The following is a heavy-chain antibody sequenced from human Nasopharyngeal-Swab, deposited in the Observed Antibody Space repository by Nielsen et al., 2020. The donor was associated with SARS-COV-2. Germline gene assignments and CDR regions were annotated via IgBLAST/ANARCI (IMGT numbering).Heavy chain of an antibody. Sequence: GGSLRLSCAASGFTFSGSAMHWVRQASGKGLEWVGRIRSKANGYATAYAASVKGRFTISRDDSKNAAYLQMNSLKTEDTAVYYCTRHYEYYDSSGYYYEGIDYWGQGTLVTVSS. D-gene: IGHD3-22*01. CDR2: IRSKANGYAT. CDR1: GFTFSGSA. CDR3: TRHYEYYDSSGYYYEGIDY. V-gene: IGHV3-73*01. J-gene: IGHJ4*02.